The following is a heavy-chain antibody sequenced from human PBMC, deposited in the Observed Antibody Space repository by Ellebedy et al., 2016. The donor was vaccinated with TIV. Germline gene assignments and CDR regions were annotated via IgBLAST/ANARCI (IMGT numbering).Heavy chain of an antibody. J-gene: IGHJ4*02. CDR2: IKSNNDGGKA. CDR3: TTGATIFGVT. CDR1: GITFTYAW. V-gene: IGHV3-15*07. D-gene: IGHD3-3*01. Sequence: GGSLRLSCAASGITFTYAWMNWVRQAPGKGLEWVGRIKSNNDGGKADYAAPVKDRIVISRDDSKNTLYLQMTRLKTEDTAIYYCTTGATIFGVTWGQGTLVTVSS.